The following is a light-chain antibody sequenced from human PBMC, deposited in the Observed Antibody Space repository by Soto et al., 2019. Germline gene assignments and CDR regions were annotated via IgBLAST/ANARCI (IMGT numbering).Light chain of an antibody. CDR2: DAS. V-gene: IGKV3-11*01. CDR3: QQRSTWPAVT. Sequence: EVVLTQSPATLSLSPGERATLSCRASQSVSGYVAWYQKKPGQAPRLLIYDASNRATGIPARFSGFGSETDFTLTISRIEPEDFALYYCQQRSTWPAVTFGPGTKVEIK. CDR1: QSVSGY. J-gene: IGKJ3*01.